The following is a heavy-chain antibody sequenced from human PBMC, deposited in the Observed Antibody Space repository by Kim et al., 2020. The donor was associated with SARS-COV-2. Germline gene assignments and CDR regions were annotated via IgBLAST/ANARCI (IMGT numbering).Heavy chain of an antibody. Sequence: GGSLRLSCAASGFTFSDYYMSWIRQAPGKGLEWVSYISSSSSYTNYADSVKGRFTISRDNAKNSLYLQMNSLRAEDTAVYYCARDHQQWLLDWYFDLWGRGTLVTVSS. CDR2: ISSSSSYT. V-gene: IGHV3-11*06. CDR3: ARDHQQWLLDWYFDL. J-gene: IGHJ2*01. CDR1: GFTFSDYY. D-gene: IGHD6-19*01.